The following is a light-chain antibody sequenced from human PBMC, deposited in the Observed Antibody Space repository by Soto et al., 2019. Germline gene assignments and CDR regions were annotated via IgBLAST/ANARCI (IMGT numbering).Light chain of an antibody. CDR1: SSDVGSYNL. CDR2: EGS. V-gene: IGLV2-23*01. CDR3: CSYAGSSPYV. J-gene: IGLJ1*01. Sequence: QSALTQPASVSASPGQSITISCTGTSSDVGSYNLVSWYQQHPGKAPKLMIYEGSKRPSGVSNRFSGSKSGNTASLTISGLQAEDEADYYCCSYAGSSPYVFGTGTKVTVL.